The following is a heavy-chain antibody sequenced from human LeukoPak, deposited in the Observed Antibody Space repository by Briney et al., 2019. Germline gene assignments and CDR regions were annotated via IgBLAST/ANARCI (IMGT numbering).Heavy chain of an antibody. CDR2: INHSGST. D-gene: IGHD1-14*01. Sequence: PSETLSLTCAVYGGSFSGYYWSWIRQPPGKGLEWIGEINHSGSTNYNPSLKSRVTISVDTSKNQFSLKLSSVTAADTAVYYCARVRLGRTYYFDYWGQGTLVTVSS. CDR1: GGSFSGYY. CDR3: ARVRLGRTYYFDY. V-gene: IGHV4-34*01. J-gene: IGHJ4*02.